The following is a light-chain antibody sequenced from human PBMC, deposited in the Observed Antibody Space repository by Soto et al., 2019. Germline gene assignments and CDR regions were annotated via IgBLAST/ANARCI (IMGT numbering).Light chain of an antibody. J-gene: IGLJ1*01. CDR2: GNT. V-gene: IGLV1-40*01. Sequence: QSVLTQPPSVSGAPGQRVAISCTGSSSNIGAGYDVHWYQQLPGTAPKLLIFGNTNRPSGVPDRFSGSKSGTSASLAITGLQAEDEADYYCQSYDSSLSGHVFGTGTKVTVI. CDR3: QSYDSSLSGHV. CDR1: SSNIGAGYD.